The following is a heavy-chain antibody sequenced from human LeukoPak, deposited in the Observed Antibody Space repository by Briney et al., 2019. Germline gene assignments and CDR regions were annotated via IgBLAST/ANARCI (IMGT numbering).Heavy chain of an antibody. V-gene: IGHV1-18*01. CDR1: GYTFTSYG. Sequence: ASVKVSCKASGYTFTSYGISWVRQAPGQGLEWMGWISAYNGNTNYAQKLQGRVTMTTDTSTDTAYMELSSLRSEDTAVYYCATEVCSGGSCYHTFDYWGQGTLVTVSS. CDR2: ISAYNGNT. CDR3: ATEVCSGGSCYHTFDY. J-gene: IGHJ4*02. D-gene: IGHD2-15*01.